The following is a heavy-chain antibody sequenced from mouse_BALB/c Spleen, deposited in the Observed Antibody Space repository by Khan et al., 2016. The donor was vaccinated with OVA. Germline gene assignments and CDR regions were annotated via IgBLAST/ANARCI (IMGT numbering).Heavy chain of an antibody. V-gene: IGHV1-4*01. D-gene: IGHD2-14*01. CDR1: GYTFTSYT. Sequence: QVQLQQSGAELARPGASVKMSCKASGYTFTSYTIHWIKLRPGQGLEWIGYINPSNGYTNYNPKFKDKATLTADKSSTTAYMELSSLTSDDSSLYNCVRDGAYHRNDGWFAYWGQGTLVTVSA. CDR2: INPSNGYT. CDR3: VRDGAYHRNDGWFAY. J-gene: IGHJ3*01.